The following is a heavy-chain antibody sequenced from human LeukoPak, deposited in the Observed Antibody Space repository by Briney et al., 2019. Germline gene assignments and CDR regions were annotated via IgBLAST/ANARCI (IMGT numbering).Heavy chain of an antibody. V-gene: IGHV4-61*09. CDR2: IYTSGTT. J-gene: IGHJ5*02. CDR1: GGSISSGVYY. Sequence: PAETLSLTCTVSGGSISSGVYYWTWIRQPAGKGLEWIGQIYTSGTTNYNPSLKSRVTISLDTSKNQFSLKLSSVTAADTAVYYCARVEEFCSSGSCYLGWFDPWGQGTLVTVSS. CDR3: ARVEEFCSSGSCYLGWFDP. D-gene: IGHD2-15*01.